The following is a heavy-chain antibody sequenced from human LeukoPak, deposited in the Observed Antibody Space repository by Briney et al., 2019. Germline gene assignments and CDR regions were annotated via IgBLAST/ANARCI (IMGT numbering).Heavy chain of an antibody. J-gene: IGHJ5*02. V-gene: IGHV1-2*02. CDR2: INPNSGGT. CDR3: ARDLRRRLIVGANNWFDP. Sequence: ASVKVSCKASGGTFNSYAISWVRQAPGQGLEWMGWINPNSGGTNYAQKFQGRVTMTRNTSISTAYMELSRLRSDDTAVYYCARDLRRRLIVGANNWFDPWGQGTLVTVSS. D-gene: IGHD1-26*01. CDR1: GGTFNSYA.